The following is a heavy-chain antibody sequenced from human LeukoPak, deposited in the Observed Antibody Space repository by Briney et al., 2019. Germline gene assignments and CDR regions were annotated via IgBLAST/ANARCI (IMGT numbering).Heavy chain of an antibody. CDR1: GGTFSSYA. CDR3: AKTGSSSWGYFDY. CDR2: IIPIFGTA. Sequence: SVKVSCKASGGTFSSYAISWVRQAPGQGLEWMGGIIPIFGTANYAQKFQGRVTITTDESTSTAYMELSSLRAEDTAVYYCAKTGSSSWGYFDYWGQGTLVTVSS. J-gene: IGHJ4*02. D-gene: IGHD6-13*01. V-gene: IGHV1-69*05.